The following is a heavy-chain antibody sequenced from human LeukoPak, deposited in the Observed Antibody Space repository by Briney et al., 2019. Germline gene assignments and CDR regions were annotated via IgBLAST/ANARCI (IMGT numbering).Heavy chain of an antibody. J-gene: IGHJ4*02. CDR3: AKDRSKGSYGDDFDF. CDR1: GFTFSSYA. D-gene: IGHD1-26*01. CDR2: ISGSGGST. V-gene: IGHV3-23*01. Sequence: PGGSLRLSCAASGFTFSSYAMSWVRQAPGKGLEWVSAISGSGGSTYYADSVKGRFTISRDNSKNTLYLQMNSLRAEDTAVYYCAKDRSKGSYGDDFDFWGQGTLVTVSS.